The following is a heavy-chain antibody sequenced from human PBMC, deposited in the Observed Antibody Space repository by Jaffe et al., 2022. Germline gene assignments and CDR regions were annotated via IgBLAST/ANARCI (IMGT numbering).Heavy chain of an antibody. CDR3: ATGLGQYYDY. J-gene: IGHJ4*02. CDR1: GLTFIRYW. D-gene: IGHD6-19*01. Sequence: EVQLVESGGGSVQPGGSLRLSCAASGLTFIRYWMHWVRQVPGKGLVWVARINSDGGSTIYADSVKGRFTISRDNAKNTLYLQMNSLRAEDTAIYYCATGLGQYYDYWGQGTLVTVSS. V-gene: IGHV3-74*01. CDR2: INSDGGST.